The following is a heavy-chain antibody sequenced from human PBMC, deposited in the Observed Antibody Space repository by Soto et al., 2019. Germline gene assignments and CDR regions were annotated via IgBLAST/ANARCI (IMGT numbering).Heavy chain of an antibody. J-gene: IGHJ4*02. CDR1: GGTFSNSA. Sequence: QVQAVQSGAEVKKPGSSVKVSCKASGGTFSNSAISWVRQPPGRGLEWMGGIIPLFGTSHYTQIFQGRVTIAADDSTSTAYMELSSLTSEDTAVYYCAKTGAPTLVYFDSWDQGTLVTVYS. CDR2: IIPLFGTS. D-gene: IGHD1-1*01. CDR3: AKTGAPTLVYFDS. V-gene: IGHV1-69*01.